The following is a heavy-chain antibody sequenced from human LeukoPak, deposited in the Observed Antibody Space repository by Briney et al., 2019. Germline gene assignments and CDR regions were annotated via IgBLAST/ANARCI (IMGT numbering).Heavy chain of an antibody. D-gene: IGHD7-27*01. CDR1: GFTFNTYT. J-gene: IGHJ4*02. V-gene: IGHV3-48*01. CDR3: VRDQNWAFDY. Sequence: GGSLRLSCAASGFTFNTYTMNWVRQAPGKGLEWLSFINTKSKSIYYADSVKGRFTISRDNAKNSLYLQMNSLRAEDTALYYCVRDQNWAFDYWGQGTPVTVPS. CDR2: INTKSKSI.